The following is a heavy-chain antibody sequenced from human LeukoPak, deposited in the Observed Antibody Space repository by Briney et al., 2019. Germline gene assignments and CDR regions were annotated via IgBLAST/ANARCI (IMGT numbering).Heavy chain of an antibody. J-gene: IGHJ4*02. V-gene: IGHV3-23*01. CDR1: GFTFSSYA. CDR3: VKSGYNRFDY. Sequence: GGSLRLSCAASGFTFSSYAMSWVRQAPGKGLEWVSGISLDGATTYYAGSVEGRFTISRDNSKNTLYLQMNSLRADDTAVYYCVKSGYNRFDYWGQGTLVTVSS. D-gene: IGHD5-24*01. CDR2: ISLDGATT.